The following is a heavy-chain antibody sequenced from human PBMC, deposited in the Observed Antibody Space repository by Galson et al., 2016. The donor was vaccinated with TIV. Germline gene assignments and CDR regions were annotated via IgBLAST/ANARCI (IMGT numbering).Heavy chain of an antibody. D-gene: IGHD7-27*01. V-gene: IGHV3-21*01. CDR2: ISSTSNYI. CDR3: ARTGNYYHYAMDV. CDR1: GFTFSNYH. J-gene: IGHJ6*02. Sequence: SLRLSCAASGFTFSNYHMNWVCQAPGKGLEWVSSISSTSNYIYYGDPVKGRFTISRDNAENSLHLHMNSLRAEDTAIYFCARTGNYYHYAMDVWGQGTTVTVSS.